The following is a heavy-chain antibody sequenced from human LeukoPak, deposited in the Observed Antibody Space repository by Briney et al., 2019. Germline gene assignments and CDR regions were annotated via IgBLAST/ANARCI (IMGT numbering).Heavy chain of an antibody. J-gene: IGHJ4*02. D-gene: IGHD6-13*01. V-gene: IGHV3-21*01. Sequence: GGSLRLSCAASGFTFSSYSMNWVRQAPGKGLEWVSSINSSSGYIYYADSVKGRFAISRDNAKNSLYLQMNSLRAEDTAVYYCARDLDSNTWYRGFDYWGQGTLITVSS. CDR1: GFTFSSYS. CDR3: ARDLDSNTWYRGFDY. CDR2: INSSSGYI.